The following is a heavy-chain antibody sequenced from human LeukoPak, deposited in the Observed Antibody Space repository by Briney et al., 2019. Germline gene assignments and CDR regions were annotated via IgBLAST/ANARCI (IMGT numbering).Heavy chain of an antibody. CDR1: GFTFSSYW. CDR2: IKQDGSEK. D-gene: IGHD3-3*01. J-gene: IGHJ6*03. Sequence: GGSLRLSCAASGFTFSSYWMSWVRQAPGKGLEWVANIKQDGSEKYYVDSVKGRFTISRDNAKNSLYLQMNSLRDEDTAVYYCARDYEYYDFWSGYYAGDYYYYYMDVWGKGTTVTVSS. CDR3: ARDYEYYDFWSGYYAGDYYYYYMDV. V-gene: IGHV3-7*01.